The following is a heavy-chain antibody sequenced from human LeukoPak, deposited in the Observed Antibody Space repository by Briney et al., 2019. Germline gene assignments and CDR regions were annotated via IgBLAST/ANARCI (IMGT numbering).Heavy chain of an antibody. Sequence: PGGSLRLSCAASGFTFNTYSMNWVRQAPGKGLQCISYISSSGNTIYYTGSVQGRFIISRDNAKNSLYLQMNNLRAEDTAVYYCARGGYGSGNHPPAYWGQGTLVTVSS. V-gene: IGHV3-48*01. CDR3: ARGGYGSGNHPPAY. J-gene: IGHJ4*02. CDR1: GFTFNTYS. CDR2: ISSSGNTI. D-gene: IGHD3-10*01.